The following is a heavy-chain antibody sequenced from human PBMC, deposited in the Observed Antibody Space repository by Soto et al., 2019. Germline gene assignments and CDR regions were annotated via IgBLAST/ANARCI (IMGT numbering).Heavy chain of an antibody. V-gene: IGHV3-11*01. J-gene: IGHJ4*02. CDR2: ISSSGSTI. Sequence: QVQLVESGGGLVKPGGSLRLSCAASGFTFSDYYMSWIRQAPGKGLEWVSYISSSGSTIYYADSVKGRFTISRDNAKNSLYLQMNSLRAEDTAVYYCARASGGGYSYPKASGFRFDYWGQGTLVTVSS. D-gene: IGHD5-18*01. CDR3: ARASGGGYSYPKASGFRFDY. CDR1: GFTFSDYY.